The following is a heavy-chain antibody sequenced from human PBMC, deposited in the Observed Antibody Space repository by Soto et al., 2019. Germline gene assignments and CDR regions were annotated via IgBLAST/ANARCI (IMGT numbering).Heavy chain of an antibody. CDR1: GGSISSNNW. J-gene: IGHJ4*02. CDR3: AQANYSCGLDY. V-gene: IGHV4-4*02. Sequence: QVQLQESGPGLVRPSGTLSLTCTVSGGSISSNNWWSWVRQPPGKGLQWVGEIFQSGSTNYYPSRGSRVSISVPKSKKHFSLNLSSVTAADTAVYYCAQANYSCGLDYWGQGTRVGVSS. D-gene: IGHD6-19*01. CDR2: IFQSGST.